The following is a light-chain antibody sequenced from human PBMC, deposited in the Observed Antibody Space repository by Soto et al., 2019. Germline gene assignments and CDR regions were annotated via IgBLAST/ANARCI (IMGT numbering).Light chain of an antibody. V-gene: IGKV3-11*01. Sequence: IVLTKPQASVSLSPGERATLCRRASQSFANYLEWYQQKPGQAPRLVIAEASNRATGIAARLSGSGSGTDFTLTISSLEPDDFEFYYCQQRSSRSGTFGQGTRLEIK. J-gene: IGKJ5*01. CDR2: EAS. CDR3: QQRSSRSGT. CDR1: QSFANY.